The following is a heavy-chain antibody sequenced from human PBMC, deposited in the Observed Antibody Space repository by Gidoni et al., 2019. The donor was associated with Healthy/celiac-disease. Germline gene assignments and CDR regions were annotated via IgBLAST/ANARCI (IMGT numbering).Heavy chain of an antibody. CDR2: ISYDGSNK. CDR1: GFTFSSYA. J-gene: IGHJ3*02. D-gene: IGHD3-22*01. CDR3: ARDRIRSGYYYDSSGAFDI. Sequence: QVQLVESGGGVVQPGRSLRLSCAAAGFTFSSYAMHWVRQAPGKGLEWVAVISYDGSNKYYADSVKGRFTISRDNSKNTLYLQMNSLRAEDTAVYYCARDRIRSGYYYDSSGAFDIWGQGTMVTVSS. V-gene: IGHV3-30*01.